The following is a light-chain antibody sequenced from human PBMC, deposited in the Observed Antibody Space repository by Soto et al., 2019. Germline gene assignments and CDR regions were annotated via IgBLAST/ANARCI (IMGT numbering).Light chain of an antibody. CDR2: GAS. CDR3: QQYGRGT. CDR1: QTITSS. J-gene: IGKJ1*01. V-gene: IGKV3-20*01. Sequence: IVMTQPPATLSVCPGGRDTLSCRASQTITSSLAWYQQKPGQAPRLLIYGASSRATGIPDRFSGSGSGTDFTLTISRLEPEDFAVYYCQQYGRGTFGQGTKVDI.